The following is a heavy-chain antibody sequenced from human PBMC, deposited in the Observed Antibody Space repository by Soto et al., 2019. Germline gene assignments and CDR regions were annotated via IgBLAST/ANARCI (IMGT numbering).Heavy chain of an antibody. CDR2: INPNSGGT. J-gene: IGHJ6*04. Sequence: GPSVKVSCKASGYTFTGYYMHWVRQAPGQGLEWMGWINPNSGGTNYAQKFQGRVTMTRDTSISTAYMELSRLRSDDTAVYYCARESNYSSPFSGREGWGRGTTVAASS. V-gene: IGHV1-2*02. CDR1: GYTFTGYY. CDR3: ARESNYSSPFSGREG. D-gene: IGHD6-13*01.